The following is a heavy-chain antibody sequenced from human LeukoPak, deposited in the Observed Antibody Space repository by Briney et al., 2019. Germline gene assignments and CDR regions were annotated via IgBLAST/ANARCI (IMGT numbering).Heavy chain of an antibody. CDR2: VFYNGST. CDR1: GVSISDHS. V-gene: IGHV4-59*08. Sequence: SSETLSLTCSVSGVSISDHSWSWIRQPPGEGLEWVGFVFYNGSTNSNPSLNSRVTMSVDTSKNQFSLKMRSLTAADTAVYYCARAMTTVTTLDWFDPWGQGTLVTVSS. CDR3: ARAMTTVTTLDWFDP. D-gene: IGHD4-11*01. J-gene: IGHJ5*02.